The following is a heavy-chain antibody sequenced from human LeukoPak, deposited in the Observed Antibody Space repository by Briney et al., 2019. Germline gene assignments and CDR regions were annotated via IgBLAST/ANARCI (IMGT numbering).Heavy chain of an antibody. CDR1: GGSISSGHFY. CDR2: IYFSGDT. D-gene: IGHD5-12*01. CDR3: ARGEDSGYGYEDY. J-gene: IGHJ4*02. V-gene: IGHV4-30-4*01. Sequence: SQTLSLTCTVSGGSISSGHFYWSWIRQPPGKGLEWIGHIYFSGDTYYNPSLQSRVTISLDTSKNQFSLRLTSVTAADTAVYYCARGEDSGYGYEDYWGQGTLATVSS.